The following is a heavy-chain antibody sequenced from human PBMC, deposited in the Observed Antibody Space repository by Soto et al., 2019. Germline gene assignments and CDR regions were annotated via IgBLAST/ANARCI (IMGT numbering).Heavy chain of an antibody. Sequence: GGSLRLSCAASGFTFGGSAMHWVRQASGKGLEWVSSISSTTNYIYYGDSMKGRFTISRDNAKNSLYLEMNSLRAEDTAVYYCARESEDLTSNFDYWGQGTLVTVSS. CDR3: ARESEDLTSNFDY. J-gene: IGHJ4*02. CDR2: ISSTTNYI. V-gene: IGHV3-21*06. CDR1: GFTFGGSA.